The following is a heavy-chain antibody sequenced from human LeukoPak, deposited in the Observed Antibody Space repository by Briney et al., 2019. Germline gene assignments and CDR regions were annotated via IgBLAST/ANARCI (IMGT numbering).Heavy chain of an antibody. CDR3: ARSRIAARSSSWFDP. CDR2: INPSGGST. CDR1: GYTFTSYY. Sequence: ASVKVSCKASGYTFTSYYMHWVRQAPGQGLAWMGIINPSGGSTSYAQKFQGRVTMTRDTSTSTVYMELSSLRSEDTAVYYCARSRIAARSSSWFDPWGQGTLVTVSS. V-gene: IGHV1-46*01. J-gene: IGHJ5*02. D-gene: IGHD6-6*01.